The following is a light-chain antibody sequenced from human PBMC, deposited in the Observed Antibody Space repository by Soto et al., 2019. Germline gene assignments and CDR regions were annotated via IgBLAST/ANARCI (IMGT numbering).Light chain of an antibody. CDR1: QSGRSY. Sequence: EIVLTQSPVTLSLSPGERATLSCRASQSGRSYLAWYQQKPGQAPRLLIYDAFKRATGIPARFSGSGSGTDFTLTISSLEPEDFAVYYCQQRSKWPSTFGGGTKVEIK. CDR3: QQRSKWPST. CDR2: DAF. J-gene: IGKJ4*01. V-gene: IGKV3-11*01.